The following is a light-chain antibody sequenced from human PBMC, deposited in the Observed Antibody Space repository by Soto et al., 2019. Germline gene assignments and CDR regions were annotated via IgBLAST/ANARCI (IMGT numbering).Light chain of an antibody. Sequence: QSVLTQPPSASGTPGQRVTISCSGSSSKIGSNTVNWYQQLPGTAPKLLIYSNNQRPSGVPDRFSGSKSGTSASLAISGLQSEDEADYYCAAWDDSLNGHAVFGGGTKLTVL. CDR1: SSKIGSNT. CDR2: SNN. J-gene: IGLJ7*01. V-gene: IGLV1-44*01. CDR3: AAWDDSLNGHAV.